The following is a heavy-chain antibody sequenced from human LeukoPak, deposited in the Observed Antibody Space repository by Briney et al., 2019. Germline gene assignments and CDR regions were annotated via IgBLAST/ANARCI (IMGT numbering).Heavy chain of an antibody. CDR3: AKGGDDPAGGFDP. V-gene: IGHV3-30*18. Sequence: GRSLRLSCAASGFTFSSYGMHWVRQAPGKGLEWVAVISYDGSNKYYADSVKGRFTISRDNSKNTLYPQMNSLRAEDTAVYYCAKGGDDPAGGFDPWGQGTLVTVSS. CDR2: ISYDGSNK. D-gene: IGHD3-10*01. CDR1: GFTFSSYG. J-gene: IGHJ5*02.